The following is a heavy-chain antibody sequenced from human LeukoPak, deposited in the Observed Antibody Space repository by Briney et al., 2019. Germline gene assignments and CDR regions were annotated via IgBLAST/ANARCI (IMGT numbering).Heavy chain of an antibody. CDR1: GGSISRGGYY. CDR3: ARSPGNYYDSSGYPLGHYYFDY. CDR2: IYYSGST. V-gene: IGHV4-31*03. J-gene: IGHJ4*02. Sequence: SETLSITCTVSGGSISRGGYYWSWIRQHPGKGLEWIGYIYYSGSTYYNPSLKSRVTISVDTSKNQFSLKLSSVTAADTAVYYCARSPGNYYDSSGYPLGHYYFDYWGQGTLVTVSS. D-gene: IGHD3-22*01.